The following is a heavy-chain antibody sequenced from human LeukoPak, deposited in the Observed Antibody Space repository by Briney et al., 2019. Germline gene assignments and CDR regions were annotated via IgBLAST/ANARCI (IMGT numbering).Heavy chain of an antibody. CDR1: GITFGNNW. Sequence: GGSLRLSCAASGITFGNNWMHWVRQGPGKGLVWISRINSDGGGAIYADSVKGRFTVSRDNAKNTLYLQMNSLRAEDTAVYYCARDVLHNWFDTWGQGTLVTVSS. V-gene: IGHV3-74*01. J-gene: IGHJ5*02. CDR2: INSDGGGA. CDR3: ARDVLHNWFDT.